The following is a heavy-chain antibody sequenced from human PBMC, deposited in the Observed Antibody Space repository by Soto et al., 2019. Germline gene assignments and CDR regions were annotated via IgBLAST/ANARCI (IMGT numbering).Heavy chain of an antibody. Sequence: WTWIRQHPGKGLGWIGSVYYSGSTNYNPSLKSRVTISVDTSKNQFSLKLSSVSAADTAVYYCARGAGGNFYFDYWGQGTLVTVSS. CDR2: VYYSGST. V-gene: IGHV4-31*02. CDR3: ARGAGGNFYFDY. D-gene: IGHD2-21*02. J-gene: IGHJ4*02.